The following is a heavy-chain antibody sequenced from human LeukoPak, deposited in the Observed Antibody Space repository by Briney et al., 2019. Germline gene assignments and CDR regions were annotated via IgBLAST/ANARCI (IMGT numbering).Heavy chain of an antibody. D-gene: IGHD2-15*01. CDR2: IIPILGIA. V-gene: IGHV1-69*04. CDR3: ARDRQGGGKCSGGSCPNGDY. J-gene: IGHJ4*02. Sequence: ASVKVSCKASGGTFSSYAISWVRQAPRQGLEWMGRIIPILGIANYAQKFQGRVTITADKSTSTAYMELSSLRSEDTAVYYCARDRQGGGKCSGGSCPNGDYWGQGTLVTVSS. CDR1: GGTFSSYA.